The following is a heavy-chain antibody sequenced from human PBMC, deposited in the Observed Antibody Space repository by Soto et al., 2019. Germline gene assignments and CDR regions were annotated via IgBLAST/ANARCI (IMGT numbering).Heavy chain of an antibody. CDR1: GYTFTSYA. CDR3: ARGIYSGYARYYYGMDV. V-gene: IGHV3-64*01. J-gene: IGHJ6*02. CDR2: ISSNGGST. Sequence: SCKASGYTFTSYAMHWVRQAPGKGLEYVSAISSNGGSTYYANSVKGRFTISRDNSKNTLYLQMGSLRAEDMAVYYCARGIYSGYARYYYGMDVWGQGTTVTVSS. D-gene: IGHD5-12*01.